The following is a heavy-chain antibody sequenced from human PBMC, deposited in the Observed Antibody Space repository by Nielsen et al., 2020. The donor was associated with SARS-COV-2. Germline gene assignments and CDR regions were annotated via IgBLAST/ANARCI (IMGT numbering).Heavy chain of an antibody. J-gene: IGHJ6*02. D-gene: IGHD2-15*01. CDR1: GFTFSSYA. CDR2: ISGSGVST. CDR3: ARGGCSGGSCHWYYYGMDV. V-gene: IGHV3-23*01. Sequence: GESLKISCAASGFTFSSYAMSWVRQAPGKGLEWVSLISGSGVSTYYADSVKGRFTISRDNAKNSLYLQMNSLRAEDTAVYYCARGGCSGGSCHWYYYGMDVWGQGTTVTVSS.